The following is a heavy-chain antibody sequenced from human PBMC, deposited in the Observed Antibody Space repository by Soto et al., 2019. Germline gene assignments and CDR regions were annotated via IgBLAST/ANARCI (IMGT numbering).Heavy chain of an antibody. CDR1: GFTLSSYN. CDR3: ARDHGGSTWFVGIYYYFGVDV. D-gene: IGHD6-13*01. J-gene: IGHJ6*02. Sequence: EVQLVESGGGLVQPGGSLRLSCAASGFTLSSYNMNWVRQAPGKGLELVSYISGSSDTIYYADSVNGRFTISRDNDKNSLYLKMDSLRDEDTAVYYCARDHGGSTWFVGIYYYFGVDVWGQGTTVTVSS. V-gene: IGHV3-48*02. CDR2: ISGSSDTI.